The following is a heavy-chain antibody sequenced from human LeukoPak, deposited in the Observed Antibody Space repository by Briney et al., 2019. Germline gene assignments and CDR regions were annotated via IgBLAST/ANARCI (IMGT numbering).Heavy chain of an antibody. Sequence: GRSLRLSCAASGFTFSSYAMHWVRQAPGKGREWVAVISYDGSNKYYADSVKGRFTISRDNYKNTLYLQMNSLRAEDTAVYYCARDPQTISCCYYFPPGFDYWGQGTLVTVSS. CDR2: ISYDGSNK. CDR3: ARDPQTISCCYYFPPGFDY. D-gene: IGHD3-22*01. V-gene: IGHV3-30*01. J-gene: IGHJ4*02. CDR1: GFTFSSYA.